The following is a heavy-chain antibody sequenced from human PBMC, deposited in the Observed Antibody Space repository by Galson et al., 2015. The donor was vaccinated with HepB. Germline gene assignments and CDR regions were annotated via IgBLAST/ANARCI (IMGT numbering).Heavy chain of an antibody. D-gene: IGHD6-19*01. CDR1: GFTFSNYG. V-gene: IGHV3-33*01. Sequence: SLRLSCAASGFTFSNYGMHWVRQAPGKGLEWVAVIWYDGSNKYYADSVKGRFTISREYSKNTLYLQMNSLRVEDTAVYYCARDPGIAVTNVYYYNYGIDVWGQGTTVTVSS. J-gene: IGHJ6*02. CDR2: IWYDGSNK. CDR3: ARDPGIAVTNVYYYNYGIDV.